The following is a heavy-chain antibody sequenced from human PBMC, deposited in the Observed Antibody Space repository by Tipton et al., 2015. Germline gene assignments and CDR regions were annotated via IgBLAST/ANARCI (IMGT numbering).Heavy chain of an antibody. Sequence: QSGAEVKKPGASVKVSCKASGYTFNSYAISWVRQAPGQGLEWMGWISAYNGYTNYAQKLQGRVTMTTDTSTSTAYMELRSLRSDDTAVYYCARDKGAYYDFWSGGGTVGNWFDPWGQGTLVTVSS. CDR2: ISAYNGYT. CDR1: GYTFNSYA. V-gene: IGHV1-18*01. CDR3: ARDKGAYYDFWSGGGTVGNWFDP. D-gene: IGHD3-3*01. J-gene: IGHJ5*02.